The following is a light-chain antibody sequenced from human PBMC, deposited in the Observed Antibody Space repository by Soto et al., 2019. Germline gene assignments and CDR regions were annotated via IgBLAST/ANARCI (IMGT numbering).Light chain of an antibody. CDR1: SSDVGGYNY. V-gene: IGLV2-14*01. J-gene: IGLJ1*01. CDR3: SSYTSSSTL. Sequence: QSVLTQPDSVSGSPGQSITISCTGTSSDVGGYNYVSWYQQHPGKAPKLMIYEVSNRPSGVSNRFSGSKSGNTASLTISGLQAEDEADYYCSSYTSSSTLFGTGTKVTVL. CDR2: EVS.